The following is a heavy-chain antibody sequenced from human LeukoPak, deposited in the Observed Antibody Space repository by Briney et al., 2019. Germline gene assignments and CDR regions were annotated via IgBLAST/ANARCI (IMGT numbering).Heavy chain of an antibody. CDR1: GFTFSSYA. Sequence: GGSLRLSCAASGFTFSSYARSWVRQAPGKGLEWVSAISGSGGTTYYADSVKGRFTISRDNSKNTLYLQMNSLRAEDTAVYYCAKDRGSSSGWFPWGQGTLVTVSS. D-gene: IGHD6-19*01. J-gene: IGHJ5*02. CDR3: AKDRGSSSGWFP. CDR2: ISGSGGTT. V-gene: IGHV3-23*01.